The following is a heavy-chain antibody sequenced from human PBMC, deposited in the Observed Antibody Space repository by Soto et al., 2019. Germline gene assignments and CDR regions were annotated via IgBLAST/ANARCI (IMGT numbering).Heavy chain of an antibody. V-gene: IGHV1-18*01. CDR1: GYTFTSYG. J-gene: IGHJ6*02. D-gene: IGHD6-13*01. CDR3: ARAGVYSGSPNAMDV. CDR2: ISAYNGNR. Sequence: ASVKVSCKASGYTFTSYGISWVRQAPGQGLEWMGWISAYNGNRNYAQKLQGRVTLTTDTSTSTAYVELGSLTSDDTAVYYCARAGVYSGSPNAMDVWGQGTTVTVSS.